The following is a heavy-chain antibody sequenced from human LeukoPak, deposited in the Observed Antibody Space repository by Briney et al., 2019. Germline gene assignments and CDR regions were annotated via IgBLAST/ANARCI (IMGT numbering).Heavy chain of an antibody. D-gene: IGHD5-18*01. CDR1: GLTFSDFW. V-gene: IGHV3-74*01. J-gene: IGHJ4*02. CDR2: VKGDGRTT. CDR3: ATGHSYGYDY. Sequence: GGSLRLSCAASGLTFSDFWMHWARQPPGKGLVWVALVKGDGRTTIYADSVKGRFTISRDNAKNTLYLQMNSLRADDSGVYYCATGHSYGYDYWGQGVWSPSRQ.